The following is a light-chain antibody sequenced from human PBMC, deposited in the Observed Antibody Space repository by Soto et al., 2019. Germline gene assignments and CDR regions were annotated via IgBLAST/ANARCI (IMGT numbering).Light chain of an antibody. CDR1: QNIERY. CDR3: QLSAEHLWT. CDR2: DAS. J-gene: IGKJ1*01. Sequence: RASQNIERYMAWYQQKPGRAPSLIIYDASTLERGVPSRFSCSGTGTEFTFISSNRQPDELVSHYSQLSAEHLWTIAQGTKVDIK. V-gene: IGKV1-5*01.